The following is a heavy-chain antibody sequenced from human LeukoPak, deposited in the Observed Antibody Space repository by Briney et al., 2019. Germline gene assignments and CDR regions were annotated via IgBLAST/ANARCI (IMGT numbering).Heavy chain of an antibody. D-gene: IGHD5-24*01. V-gene: IGHV3-23*01. CDR2: ITGSGGST. CDR1: GFTFSNYA. Sequence: PGGSLRLSCAASGFTFSNYAMSWVRQAPGTGLEWVSGITGSGGSTNYADSVKGRFTISRDSSKNTLYLQMNSLRVEDTAVYYCARVTRDGYKDYWGQGTLVTVSS. J-gene: IGHJ4*02. CDR3: ARVTRDGYKDY.